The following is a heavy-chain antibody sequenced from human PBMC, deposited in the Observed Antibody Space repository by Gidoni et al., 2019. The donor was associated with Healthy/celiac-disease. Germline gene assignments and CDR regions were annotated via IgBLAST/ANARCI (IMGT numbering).Heavy chain of an antibody. J-gene: IGHJ4*02. V-gene: IGHV3-23*01. Sequence: EVQLLESGGGLVQPGGSLRLSCAASGFTFSSYAMSWVRQAPGKGLEWVSAISGSGGSTYYADSVKGRFTISRDNSKNTLYLQMYSLRAEDTAVYYCAKEVGGYCSSTSCPAGVFDYWGQGTLVTVSS. CDR2: ISGSGGST. D-gene: IGHD2-2*01. CDR1: GFTFSSYA. CDR3: AKEVGGYCSSTSCPAGVFDY.